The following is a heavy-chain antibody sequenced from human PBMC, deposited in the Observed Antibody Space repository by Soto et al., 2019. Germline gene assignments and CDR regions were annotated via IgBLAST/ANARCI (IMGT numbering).Heavy chain of an antibody. CDR1: GFTFSSYG. CDR3: ARGPPGWLKNGADY. Sequence: GGSLRLSCAASGFTFSSYGMHWVRQAPGKGLEWVAVIWYDGSNKYYADSVKGRFTISRDNSKNTLYLQMNSLRAEDTAVYYCARGPPGWLKNGADYWGQGTLVTVSS. J-gene: IGHJ4*02. D-gene: IGHD5-12*01. CDR2: IWYDGSNK. V-gene: IGHV3-33*01.